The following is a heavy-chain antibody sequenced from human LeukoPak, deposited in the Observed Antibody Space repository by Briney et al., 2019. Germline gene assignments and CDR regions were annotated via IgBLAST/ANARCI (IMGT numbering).Heavy chain of an antibody. CDR1: GGSLSGYY. Sequence: SETLSLTCAVYGGSLSGYYWSWIRQPPGKGLEWIGEINHSGSTNYNPSLKSRVTISVDTSKNQFSLKLSSVTAADTAVYYCARGERYSSSWYRVAYYYGMDVWGQGTTVTVSS. D-gene: IGHD6-13*01. V-gene: IGHV4-34*01. CDR2: INHSGST. CDR3: ARGERYSSSWYRVAYYYGMDV. J-gene: IGHJ6*02.